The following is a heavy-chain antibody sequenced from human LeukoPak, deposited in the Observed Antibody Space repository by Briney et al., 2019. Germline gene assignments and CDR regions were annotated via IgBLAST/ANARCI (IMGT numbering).Heavy chain of an antibody. V-gene: IGHV1-46*01. CDR3: ARGPRSSGWIEDP. CDR1: GYTFTTYY. D-gene: IGHD6-19*01. CDR2: INRSGGST. Sequence: GASVKVSCKASGYTFTTYYMHWVRQAPGQGLEWMGIINRSGGSTSNAQKFQGRVTMTRDTSTSTVYMELSSLRSEDTAVYYCARGPRSSGWIEDPWGQGTLVTVSS. J-gene: IGHJ5*02.